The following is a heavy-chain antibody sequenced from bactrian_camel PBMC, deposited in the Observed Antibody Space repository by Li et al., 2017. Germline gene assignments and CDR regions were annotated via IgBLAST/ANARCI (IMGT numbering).Heavy chain of an antibody. CDR2: INRNGVT. Sequence: HVQLVESGGGSVQAGGSLRLSCVASGFSAGEYYMAWFRQAPGKEREGVASINRNGVTSYADSVRGRFTVSRDNAKKMLYLQMDSLKTEDTALYSCCTDRMVGHCGRGTQVTVS. CDR3: CTDRMVGH. CDR1: GFSAGEYY. D-gene: IGHD5*01. V-gene: IGHV3S63*01. J-gene: IGHJ4*01.